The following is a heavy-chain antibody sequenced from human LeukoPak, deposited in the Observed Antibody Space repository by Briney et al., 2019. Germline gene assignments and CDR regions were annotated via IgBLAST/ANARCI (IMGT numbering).Heavy chain of an antibody. CDR1: GFIFSNYA. CDR3: ARDRPPNTV. J-gene: IGHJ4*02. CDR2: LSSDGSNK. V-gene: IGHV3-30-3*01. D-gene: IGHD4-11*01. Sequence: PGGSLRLSCAGSGFIFSNYAIHWVRQAPGKGLEWVAVLSSDGSNKYYADSVKGRFTISRDNSRNTLYLQMNSLRAEDTAVYYCARDRPPNTVWGQGTLVTVSS.